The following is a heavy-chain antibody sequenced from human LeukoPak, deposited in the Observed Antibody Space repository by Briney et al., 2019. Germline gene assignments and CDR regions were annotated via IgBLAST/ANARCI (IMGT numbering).Heavy chain of an antibody. J-gene: IGHJ3*02. D-gene: IGHD6-13*01. CDR1: GFTFSSYS. Sequence: GSLRLSCAASGFTFSSYSMNWVRQPPGKGLEWIGSIYYSGSTYYNPSLKSRVTISVDTSKNQFSLKLSSVTAADTAVYYCARDVAAAGLGDDAFDIWGQGTMVTVSS. CDR2: IYYSGST. V-gene: IGHV4-39*07. CDR3: ARDVAAAGLGDDAFDI.